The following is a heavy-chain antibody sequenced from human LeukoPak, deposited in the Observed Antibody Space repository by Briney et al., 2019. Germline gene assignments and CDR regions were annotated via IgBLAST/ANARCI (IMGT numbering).Heavy chain of an antibody. Sequence: PSETLSLTCTVSGGSISGTEYYWGWLRQTPGGGLEWIGSFYFSASPYSSPSLKSRATISVATSRTQFSLRVTSVAAADTGLYYCARHWSPCRNWFDPWGQGTLVTVSS. D-gene: IGHD3-3*01. V-gene: IGHV4-39*01. CDR1: GGSISGTEYY. CDR3: ARHWSPCRNWFDP. J-gene: IGHJ5*02. CDR2: FYFSASP.